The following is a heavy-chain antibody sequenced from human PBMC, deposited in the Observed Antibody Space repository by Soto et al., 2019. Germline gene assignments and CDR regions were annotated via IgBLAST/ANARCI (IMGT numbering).Heavy chain of an antibody. CDR2: AYYSGTT. Sequence: QLQLQESGPGLVKPSETLSLTCTVSGGSITSSSSSWDWIRQPPGKGLEWSVSAYYSGTTYYNPSLKSRVSISGDPSKTQFSLKLSSVTAPETAVYDGVRLFDGGGFDPWGQGTLVTVSS. J-gene: IGHJ5*02. D-gene: IGHD3-16*01. CDR3: VRLFDGGGFDP. V-gene: IGHV4-39*01. CDR1: GGSITSSSSS.